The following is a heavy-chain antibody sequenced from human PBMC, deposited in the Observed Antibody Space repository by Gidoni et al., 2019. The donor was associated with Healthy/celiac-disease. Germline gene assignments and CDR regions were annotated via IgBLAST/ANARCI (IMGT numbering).Heavy chain of an antibody. J-gene: IGHJ6*03. D-gene: IGHD1-26*01. CDR1: GGPFSSYA. Sequence: QVPLVPSGAEVKKPGSSVKVSCKASGGPFSSYAISWVRQAPGQGLEWMGGIIPIFGTANYAQKFQGRVTITADESTSTAYMELSSLRSEDTAVYYCARDPKRRRENNYYYYYMDVWGKGTTVTVSS. CDR2: IIPIFGTA. V-gene: IGHV1-69*01. CDR3: ARDPKRRRENNYYYYYMDV.